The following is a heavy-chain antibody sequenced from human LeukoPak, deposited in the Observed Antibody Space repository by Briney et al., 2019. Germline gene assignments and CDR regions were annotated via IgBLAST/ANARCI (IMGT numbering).Heavy chain of an antibody. CDR2: IRSKAYGGTT. V-gene: IGHV3-49*04. J-gene: IGHJ4*02. CDR3: TRGRRATHDY. Sequence: PGRSLRLSCTACGFTFGDYSMNWARQAPGKGLEWVGFIRSKAYGGTTEYAASVKGRFTISRDDSKSIAYLQMNSLKTDDTAVYYCTRGRRATHDYWGQGTLVTVSS. D-gene: IGHD1-26*01. CDR1: GFTFGDYS.